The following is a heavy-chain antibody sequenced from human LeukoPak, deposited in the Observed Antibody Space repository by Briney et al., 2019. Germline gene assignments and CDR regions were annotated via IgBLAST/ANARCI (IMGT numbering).Heavy chain of an antibody. CDR3: ARAQLWVAL. CDR1: GFTFSSYA. J-gene: IGHJ4*02. Sequence: PGGSLRLSCAASGFTFSSYAMHWVRQAPGKGLEWVAVISYDGSNKYYADSVKGRFTISRDNAKNSLYLQMNSLRAEDTAVYYCARAQLWVALWGQGTLVTVSS. D-gene: IGHD6-6*01. CDR2: ISYDGSNK. V-gene: IGHV3-30-3*01.